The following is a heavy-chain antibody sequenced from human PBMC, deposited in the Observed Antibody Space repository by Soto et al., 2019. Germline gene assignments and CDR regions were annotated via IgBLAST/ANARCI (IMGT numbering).Heavy chain of an antibody. V-gene: IGHV4-30-4*01. J-gene: IGHJ2*01. D-gene: IGHD3-10*01. Sequence: QVQLQESGPGLVKPSQTLSLTCTVSGGSISSADSYWSWIRQPPGKGLEWIGYIYYSGSTYYNPSLKSRVTISLDTSKNQFSLKLSSVTAADTAVYYCAREELTVTTYWYFDLWGRGTLVTVSS. CDR3: AREELTVTTYWYFDL. CDR2: IYYSGST. CDR1: GGSISSADSY.